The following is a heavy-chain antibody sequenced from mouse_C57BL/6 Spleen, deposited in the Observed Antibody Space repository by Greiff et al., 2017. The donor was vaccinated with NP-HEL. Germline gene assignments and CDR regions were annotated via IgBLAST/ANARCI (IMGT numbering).Heavy chain of an antibody. CDR2: IWSGGST. J-gene: IGHJ4*01. Sequence: VQLVESGPGLVQPSQSLSITCTVSGFSLTSYGVHWVRQSPGKGLEWLGVIWSGGSTDYNAAFISRLSISKDNSKSQVFFKMNSLQADDTAIYYCARNNTTVVPNAMDYWGQGTSVTVSS. D-gene: IGHD1-1*01. V-gene: IGHV2-2*01. CDR3: ARNNTTVVPNAMDY. CDR1: GFSLTSYG.